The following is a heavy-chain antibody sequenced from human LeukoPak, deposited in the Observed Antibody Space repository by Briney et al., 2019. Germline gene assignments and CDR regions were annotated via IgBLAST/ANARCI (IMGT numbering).Heavy chain of an antibody. CDR1: GFTFSSYG. V-gene: IGHV3-30*18. CDR3: AKDLNDFWSGQSGPDY. D-gene: IGHD3-3*01. CDR2: ISYDGSNK. Sequence: PGRSLRLSCAASGFTFSSYGMHWVRQAPGKGLEWVAVISYDGSNKYYADSVKGRFTISRDNSKNTLYLQMNSLRAEDTAVYYCAKDLNDFWSGQSGPDYWGQGTLVTVSS. J-gene: IGHJ4*02.